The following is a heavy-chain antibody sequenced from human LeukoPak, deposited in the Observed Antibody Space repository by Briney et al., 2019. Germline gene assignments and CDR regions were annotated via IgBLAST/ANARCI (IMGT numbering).Heavy chain of an antibody. CDR3: ARVQQEGFDI. Sequence: ASVKVSCKVSGYTLTKLSMHWVRQAPGKGLEWMGGFDPENGETVHAQKFQGRVTITRNTSISTAYMELSSLRSEDTAVYYCARVQQEGFDIWGQGTMVTVSS. CDR2: FDPENGET. D-gene: IGHD6-13*01. V-gene: IGHV1-24*01. CDR1: GYTLTKLS. J-gene: IGHJ3*02.